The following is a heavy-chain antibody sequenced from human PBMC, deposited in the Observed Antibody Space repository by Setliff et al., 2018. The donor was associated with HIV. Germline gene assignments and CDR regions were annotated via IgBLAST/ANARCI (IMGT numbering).Heavy chain of an antibody. V-gene: IGHV1-69-2*01. CDR2: LDPEDGET. D-gene: IGHD1-26*01. CDR3: ARVGSSPPEYFDY. J-gene: IGHJ4*01. Sequence: ASVKVSCKASGFTFKDYYMHWVQQAPGKGLEWMGRLDPEDGETIYAEKFLGRVTISTDMSTDTVFMEVNNLRSEDTAVYFCARVGSSPPEYFDYRGQGTLVTVSS. CDR1: GFTFKDYY.